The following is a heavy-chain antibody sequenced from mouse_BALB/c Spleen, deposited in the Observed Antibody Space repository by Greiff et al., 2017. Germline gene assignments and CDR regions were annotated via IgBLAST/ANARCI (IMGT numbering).Heavy chain of an antibody. Sequence: EVQLVESGGGLVKPGGSLKLSCAASGFTFSDYYMYWVRQTPEKRLEWVATISDGGSYTYYPDSVKGRFTISRDNAKNNLYLQMSSLKSEDTAMYYCARVGSYWYFDVWGAGTTVTVSS. CDR2: ISDGGSYT. J-gene: IGHJ1*01. CDR3: ARVGSYWYFDV. CDR1: GFTFSDYY. V-gene: IGHV5-4*02. D-gene: IGHD1-1*01.